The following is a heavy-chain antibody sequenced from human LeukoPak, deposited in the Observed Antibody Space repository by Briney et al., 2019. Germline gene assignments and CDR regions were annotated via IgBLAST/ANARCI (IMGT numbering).Heavy chain of an antibody. D-gene: IGHD3-16*01. CDR1: GDSVSSDTAT. V-gene: IGHV6-1*01. CDR3: ASERGSVRVRAGGMRRALVLDAFDI. J-gene: IGHJ3*02. CDR2: TYYRSKWYN. Sequence: SQTLSLTCVISGDSVSSDTATWTWIRQSPSRGLEWLGRTYYRSKWYNDYVVSVKSRITINPDTSKNQFSLQLNSVTPEDTAVYYCASERGSVRVRAGGMRRALVLDAFDIWGQGTMVTVSS.